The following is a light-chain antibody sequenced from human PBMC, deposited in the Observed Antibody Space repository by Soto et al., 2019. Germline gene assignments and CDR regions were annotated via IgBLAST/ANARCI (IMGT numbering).Light chain of an antibody. CDR2: KAS. CDR1: PSISSW. J-gene: IGKJ1*01. V-gene: IGKV1-5*03. CDR3: HQYDSYST. Sequence: DIQMTQSPSTLSASVGDRVTITCRASPSISSWLAWYQQKQGKAPKLLIYKASSLESGVPSRFSGSGSGTEFTLTISSLQPDDFSTYYCHQYDSYSTFGQGTKVEIK.